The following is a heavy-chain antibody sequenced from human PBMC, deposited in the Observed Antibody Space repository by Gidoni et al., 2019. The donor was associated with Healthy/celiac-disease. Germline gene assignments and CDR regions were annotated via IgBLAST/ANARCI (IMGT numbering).Heavy chain of an antibody. Sequence: QVQLVESGGGVVQPGRSLRLSCAASGFTFSSYGMHWVRQAPGKGLEWVAVIAYDGSNKYYADSVKGRFTISRDNSKNTLYLQMNSRRAEDTAVYYCAKVRHSSSSGSANNYYGMDVWGQGTTVAVSS. CDR2: IAYDGSNK. V-gene: IGHV3-30*18. CDR3: AKVRHSSSSGSANNYYGMDV. D-gene: IGHD6-6*01. CDR1: GFTFSSYG. J-gene: IGHJ6*02.